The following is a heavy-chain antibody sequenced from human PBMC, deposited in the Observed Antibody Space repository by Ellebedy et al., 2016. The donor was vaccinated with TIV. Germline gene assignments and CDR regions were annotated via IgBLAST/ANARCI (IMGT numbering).Heavy chain of an antibody. D-gene: IGHD3-16*01. J-gene: IGHJ5*02. CDR1: GGSISSNNW. V-gene: IGHV4-4*02. Sequence: MPSETLSLTCAVSGGSISSNNWWSWVRPLPGKGLEWIGETHYSGSTTYNPSLKSRLTISADRSKNQFSLRLNSVTAADTAIYYCARTYLYRFGVDRWGQGTLVTVSS. CDR2: THYSGST. CDR3: ARTYLYRFGVDR.